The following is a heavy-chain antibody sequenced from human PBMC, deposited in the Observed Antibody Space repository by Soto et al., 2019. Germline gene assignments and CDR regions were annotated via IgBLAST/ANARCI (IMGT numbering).Heavy chain of an antibody. CDR3: AKDLGSGSYARYYGMDV. CDR1: GFTFSSYG. Sequence: LRLSCAASGFTFSSYGMHWVRQAPGKGLEWVAVISYDGSNKYYADSVKGRFTISRDNSKNTLYLQMNSLRAEDTAVYYCAKDLGSGSYARYYGMDVWGQGTTVTVSS. J-gene: IGHJ6*02. CDR2: ISYDGSNK. D-gene: IGHD3-10*01. V-gene: IGHV3-30*18.